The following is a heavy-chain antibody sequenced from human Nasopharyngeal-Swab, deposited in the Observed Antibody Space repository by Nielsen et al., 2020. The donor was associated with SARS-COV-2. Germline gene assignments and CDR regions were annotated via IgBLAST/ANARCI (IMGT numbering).Heavy chain of an antibody. CDR3: ARVGRFLEWLLSTNYYYYMDV. V-gene: IGHV4-34*01. CDR2: INHSGST. J-gene: IGHJ6*03. Sequence: SETLSLTCAVYGGSFSGYYWSWIRQPPGKGLEWIREINHSGSTNYNPSLKSRVTISIDTSKNQFSLKLSSVTAADTAVYYCARVGRFLEWLLSTNYYYYMDVWGKGTTVTVSS. CDR1: GGSFSGYY. D-gene: IGHD3-3*01.